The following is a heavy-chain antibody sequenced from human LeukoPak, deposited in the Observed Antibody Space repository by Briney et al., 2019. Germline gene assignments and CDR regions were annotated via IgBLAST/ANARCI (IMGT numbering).Heavy chain of an antibody. J-gene: IGHJ4*02. Sequence: PSQTLSLTCTVSGGSISTGGYYWSWVRQHPGKGLEWIGYMYYSGSTYYSPSLKSRVSISVDTSKNQFSLMLTSVTAADTAVYYCARVNSRVRFLFDHWGLGTLVTVSS. V-gene: IGHV4-31*03. CDR3: ARVNSRVRFLFDH. D-gene: IGHD2/OR15-2a*01. CDR2: MYYSGST. CDR1: GGSISTGGYY.